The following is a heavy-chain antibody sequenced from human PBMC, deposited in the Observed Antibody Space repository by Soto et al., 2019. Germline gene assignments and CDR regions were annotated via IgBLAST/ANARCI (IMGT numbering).Heavy chain of an antibody. V-gene: IGHV4-39*01. J-gene: IGHJ6*02. Sequence: KPSETLSLTCTVSGGSISSSSYYWGWIRQPPGKGLEWIGSIYYSGSTYYNPSLKSRVTISVDTSKNQFSLKLSSVTAADTAVYYCARQREKIVVVPAAKEYYYYYGMDVWGQGTTVTVSS. CDR1: GGSISSSSYY. D-gene: IGHD2-2*01. CDR3: ARQREKIVVVPAAKEYYYYYGMDV. CDR2: IYYSGST.